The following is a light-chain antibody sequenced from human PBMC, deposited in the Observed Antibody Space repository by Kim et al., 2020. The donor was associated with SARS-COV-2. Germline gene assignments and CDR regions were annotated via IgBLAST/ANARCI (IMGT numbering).Light chain of an antibody. J-gene: IGKJ1*01. V-gene: IGKV1-5*03. CDR2: RAS. Sequence: DIQMTQSPSTLSASVGDKVTITCRASQSISRWLAWYQHKPWKAPNLLIYRASNLESGVPSRFSGSGSGTEFTLTISSLQPDDFATYSCQHYSNYPPRTFGQGTKVDIK. CDR1: QSISRW. CDR3: QHYSNYPPRT.